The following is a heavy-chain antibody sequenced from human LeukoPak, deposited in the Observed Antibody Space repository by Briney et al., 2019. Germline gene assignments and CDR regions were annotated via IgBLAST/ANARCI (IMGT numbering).Heavy chain of an antibody. Sequence: PGGSLRLSCAASGFTFSSSAMSWVRQAPGKGLEWVSSISGSGGSTHYADSVKGRFTISRDNSKNTLFLQMNSLRAEDTAVYYCAKDLSYWYFDLWGRGTLVIVS. J-gene: IGHJ2*01. CDR1: GFTFSSSA. V-gene: IGHV3-23*01. CDR3: AKDLSYWYFDL. CDR2: ISGSGGST.